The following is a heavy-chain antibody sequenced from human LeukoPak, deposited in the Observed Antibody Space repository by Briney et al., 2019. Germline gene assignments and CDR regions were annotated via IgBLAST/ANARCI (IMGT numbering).Heavy chain of an antibody. CDR1: GVPFNDYY. CDR3: AKEGIQLWSTFFDY. Sequence: PGGSLRLSCAASGVPFNDYYMTWIRQAPGKGLEWVSHISSSGSTIYYADSVKGRFTISRDNAKNSLYLQMNGLSAEDTAVYYCAKEGIQLWSTFFDYWGQGTLVTVSS. D-gene: IGHD5-18*01. V-gene: IGHV3-11*04. J-gene: IGHJ4*02. CDR2: ISSSGSTI.